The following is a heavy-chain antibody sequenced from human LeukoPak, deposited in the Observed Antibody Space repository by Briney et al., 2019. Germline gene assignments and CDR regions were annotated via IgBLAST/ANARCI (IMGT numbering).Heavy chain of an antibody. D-gene: IGHD6-6*01. V-gene: IGHV4-59*01. CDR3: ARSGLRGDLIAARPPYYLDY. CDR2: IYYSGST. J-gene: IGHJ4*02. Sequence: SETLSLTCTVSGGSISGYYWSWIRQSPGKGLEWIGYIYYSGSTSYNPSLKSRVTISVDTSKNQFSLKLSSVTAADTAVYYCARSGLRGDLIAARPPYYLDYWGQGTLVTVSS. CDR1: GGSISGYY.